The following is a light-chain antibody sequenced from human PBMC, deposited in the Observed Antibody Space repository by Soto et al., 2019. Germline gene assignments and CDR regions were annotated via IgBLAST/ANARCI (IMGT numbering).Light chain of an antibody. CDR1: QSISNN. CDR2: GAS. V-gene: IGKV3-15*01. CDR3: QQYNNWWT. Sequence: EIVMTQSPATLSVSPGERATLSCRASQSISNNLAWYHQRPGQAPRLLIYGASTRATGIPARFSGSGSGTEFTLAISSLQSEDCAVYYCQQYNNWWTFVQGTRVEIK. J-gene: IGKJ1*01.